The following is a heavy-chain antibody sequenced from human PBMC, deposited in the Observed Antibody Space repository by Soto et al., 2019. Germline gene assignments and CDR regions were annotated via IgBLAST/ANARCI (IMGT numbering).Heavy chain of an antibody. V-gene: IGHV1-69*13. Sequence: SVKVSCKASGGSFNSFAISWVRQAPGQGLEWMGGIIPIFGAASYGQRIQGRVTITADESTSTAFMELSSLRSEDTAVYYCATPGACGGESYVYRMDVWGQGTTVTVSS. J-gene: IGHJ6*02. CDR2: IIPIFGAA. D-gene: IGHD2-21*01. CDR3: ATPGACGGESYVYRMDV. CDR1: GGSFNSFA.